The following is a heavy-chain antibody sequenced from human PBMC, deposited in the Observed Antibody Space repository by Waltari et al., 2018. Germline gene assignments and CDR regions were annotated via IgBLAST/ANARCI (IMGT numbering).Heavy chain of an antibody. V-gene: IGHV3-53*01. CDR1: GFTVSSHY. J-gene: IGHJ6*02. D-gene: IGHD2-15*01. CDR3: AGGRSGGSCYPGCGMDV. CDR2: IYSGGST. Sequence: EVQLVESGGGLIQPGGSLRLSCAASGFTVSSHYMSWVRQAPGKGLEWVSVIYSGGSTYYADSVKGRFTISRDNSKNTLYLQMNSLRAEDTAVYYCAGGRSGGSCYPGCGMDVWGQGTTVTVSS.